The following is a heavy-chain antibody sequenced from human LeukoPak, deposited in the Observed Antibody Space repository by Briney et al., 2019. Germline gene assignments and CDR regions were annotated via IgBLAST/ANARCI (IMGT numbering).Heavy chain of an antibody. J-gene: IGHJ5*02. V-gene: IGHV1-18*01. CDR3: ARESVVVVAATTYNWFDP. Sequence: ASVKVSCKASGYTFTSYGISWVRQAPGQGLEWMGWISAYNGNTNYAQKLQGRVTMTTDTSTSTAYMELRSLRSDDTAVYYCARESVVVVAATTYNWFDPWGQGTLVTVSS. CDR1: GYTFTSYG. CDR2: ISAYNGNT. D-gene: IGHD2-15*01.